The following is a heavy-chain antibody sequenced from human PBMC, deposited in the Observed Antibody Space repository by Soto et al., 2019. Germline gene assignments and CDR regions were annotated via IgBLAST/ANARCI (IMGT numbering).Heavy chain of an antibody. V-gene: IGHV4-30-4*01. J-gene: IGHJ4*02. Sequence: SETLSLTCTVSGGSISSGDYYWSWIRQPPGKGLEWIGYIYYSGNAYYNPSLKTRVTISLDTSKSQFSLKLNSVTAADSAVYFCARLEGLATISYYFDFWGPGALVTVSS. CDR1: GGSISSGDYY. D-gene: IGHD3-9*01. CDR3: ARLEGLATISYYFDF. CDR2: IYYSGNA.